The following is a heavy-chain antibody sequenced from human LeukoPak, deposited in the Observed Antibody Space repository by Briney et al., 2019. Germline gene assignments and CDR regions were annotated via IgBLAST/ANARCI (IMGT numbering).Heavy chain of an antibody. CDR1: GSTFSSYA. D-gene: IGHD1-7*01. Sequence: TGGSLRLSCAASGSTFSSYAMSWVRQAPGKGLEWVSAISGSGGSTYYADSVKGRFTISRDNSKNTLYLQMNSLRAEDTAVYYCAKPQRTVPLRTNFDYWGQGTLVTVSS. V-gene: IGHV3-23*01. J-gene: IGHJ4*02. CDR2: ISGSGGST. CDR3: AKPQRTVPLRTNFDY.